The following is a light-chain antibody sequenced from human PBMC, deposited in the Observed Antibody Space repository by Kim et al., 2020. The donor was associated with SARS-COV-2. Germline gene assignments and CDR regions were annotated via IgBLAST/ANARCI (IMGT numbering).Light chain of an antibody. J-gene: IGLJ3*02. V-gene: IGLV3-25*03. CDR1: ALPKHY. CDR2: KDT. CDR3: QSSDSSGTLMV. Sequence: SYELIQPPSVSVSPGQTARITCSGDALPKHYTYWYQQRPGQAPVLVIYKDTERPAGTPERFSGSSSGTTVTLTISGVQAEDEADYYCQSSDSSGTLMVFGGGAKLTVL.